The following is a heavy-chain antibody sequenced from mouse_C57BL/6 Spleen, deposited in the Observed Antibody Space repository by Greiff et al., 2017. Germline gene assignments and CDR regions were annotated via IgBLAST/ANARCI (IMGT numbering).Heavy chain of an antibody. D-gene: IGHD2-2*01. CDR1: GYTFTDYN. CDR3: ARYEVTTGY. Sequence: EVQLQQSGPELVKPGASVKMSCKASGYTFTDYNMHWVKQSHGKSLEWIGYINPNNGGTSYNQKFKGKATLTVNKSPITAYMELRSLTSEDSAVYYCARYEVTTGYWGQGTTLTVSS. CDR2: INPNNGGT. V-gene: IGHV1-22*01. J-gene: IGHJ2*01.